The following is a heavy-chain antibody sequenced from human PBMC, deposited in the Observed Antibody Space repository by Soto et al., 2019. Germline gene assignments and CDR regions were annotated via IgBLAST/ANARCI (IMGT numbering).Heavy chain of an antibody. CDR2: IYYSGST. CDR3: ARQEYGSGSYYDFDY. D-gene: IGHD3-10*01. V-gene: IGHV4-39*01. J-gene: IGHJ4*02. Sequence: PSETLSLTCTVSGGSISSSSYYWGWIRQPPGKGLEWIGNIYYSGSTYYNPSLRSRVTISVDTSKNQFSLKLSSMTAADTAVYYCARQEYGSGSYYDFDYWGQGTLVTVSS. CDR1: GGSISSSSYY.